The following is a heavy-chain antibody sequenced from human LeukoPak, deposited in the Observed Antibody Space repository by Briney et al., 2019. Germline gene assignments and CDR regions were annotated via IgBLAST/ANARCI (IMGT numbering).Heavy chain of an antibody. J-gene: IGHJ4*02. V-gene: IGHV3-53*01. CDR2: IYSGGST. Sequence: GGSLRLSCAASGFAVSTNYMSWVRQAPGRGLEWVSVIYSGGSTYYADSVKGRFTISRDNSKNTLYLQMNSLRAEDTAVYYCARGEGGIAAAGTDFWGQGTLVTVSS. D-gene: IGHD6-13*01. CDR3: ARGEGGIAAAGTDF. CDR1: GFAVSTNY.